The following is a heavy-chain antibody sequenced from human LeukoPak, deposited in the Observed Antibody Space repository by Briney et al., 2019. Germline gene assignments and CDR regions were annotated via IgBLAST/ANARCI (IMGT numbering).Heavy chain of an antibody. Sequence: GGSLRLSCAASGFTVSSNDMSWVRQATGKGLEWVAIISYEGSTKYYADSVKGRFTISRDNSKNTLYLQMNSLSAEDTAIYYCAKSGAQYCTGGSCYFDYWGQGTLVTVSS. V-gene: IGHV3-30*18. J-gene: IGHJ4*03. CDR1: GFTVSSND. CDR3: AKSGAQYCTGGSCYFDY. CDR2: ISYEGSTK. D-gene: IGHD2-15*01.